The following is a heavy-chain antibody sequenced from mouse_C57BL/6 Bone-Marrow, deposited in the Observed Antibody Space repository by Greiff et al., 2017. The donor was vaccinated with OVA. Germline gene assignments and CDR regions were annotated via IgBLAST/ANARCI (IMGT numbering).Heavy chain of an antibody. J-gene: IGHJ2*01. CDR1: GYAFSSSW. V-gene: IGHV1-82*01. Sequence: QVQLQQSGPELVKPGASVKISCKASGYAFSSSWMNWVKQRPGKGLEWIGRIYPGDGDTNYNGKFKGKATLTADKSSSTAYMQLSSLTSEDSAVYFCARWGIHYGSSSHYWGQGTTLTVSS. CDR2: IYPGDGDT. D-gene: IGHD1-1*01. CDR3: ARWGIHYGSSSHY.